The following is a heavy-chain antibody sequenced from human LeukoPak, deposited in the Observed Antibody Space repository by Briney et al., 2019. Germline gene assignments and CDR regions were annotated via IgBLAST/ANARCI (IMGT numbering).Heavy chain of an antibody. D-gene: IGHD6-13*01. CDR3: ATSGYSSSWSSFDY. V-gene: IGHV4-59*01. CDR2: IYYSGST. Sequence: SETLSLTCTVSGGSISSYYWSWIRHPPGKGLEWIGYIYYSGSTNYNPSLKSRVTISVDTSKNQFSLKLSSVTAADTAVYYCATSGYSSSWSSFDYWGQGTLVTVSS. CDR1: GGSISSYY. J-gene: IGHJ4*02.